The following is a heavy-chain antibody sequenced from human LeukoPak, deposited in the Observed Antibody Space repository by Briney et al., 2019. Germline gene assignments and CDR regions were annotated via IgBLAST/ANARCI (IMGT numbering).Heavy chain of an antibody. CDR2: ISGSGGST. CDR3: ARAGRLGVFDY. Sequence: GGSLRLSCAASGFTFSSYAMNWVRQAPGKGLEWVSAISGSGGSTYYADSVKGRFTISRDNSKNTLYLQMNSLRAEGTAVYYCARAGRLGVFDYWGQGTLVTVSS. D-gene: IGHD2-8*01. V-gene: IGHV3-23*01. J-gene: IGHJ4*02. CDR1: GFTFSSYA.